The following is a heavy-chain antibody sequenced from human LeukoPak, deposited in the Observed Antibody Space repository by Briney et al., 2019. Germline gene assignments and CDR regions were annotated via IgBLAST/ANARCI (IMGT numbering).Heavy chain of an antibody. D-gene: IGHD1-26*01. CDR1: GFTFSSYA. J-gene: IGHJ3*02. Sequence: PGGSLRLSCAASGFTFSSYAMSWVRQAPGKGLEWVSVIYSGGSTYYADSVKGRFTISRDNSKNTLYLQMNSLRAEDTAVYYCARERVGATSDAFDIWGQGTMVTVSS. CDR3: ARERVGATSDAFDI. V-gene: IGHV3-53*01. CDR2: IYSGGST.